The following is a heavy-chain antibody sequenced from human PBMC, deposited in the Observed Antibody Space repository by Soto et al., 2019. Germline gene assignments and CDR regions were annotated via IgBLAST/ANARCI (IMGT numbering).Heavy chain of an antibody. CDR3: ARRGYSYGYAQVTHIYYYYGMDV. CDR2: IIPTFGTA. V-gene: IGHV1-69*13. Sequence: GASVKVSCKASGGTFSSYAISWVRQAPGQGLEWMGGIIPTFGTANYAQKFQGRVTITADESTSTAYMELSSLRSEDTAVYYCARRGYSYGYAQVTHIYYYYGMDVWGQGTTVTVSS. D-gene: IGHD5-18*01. CDR1: GGTFSSYA. J-gene: IGHJ6*02.